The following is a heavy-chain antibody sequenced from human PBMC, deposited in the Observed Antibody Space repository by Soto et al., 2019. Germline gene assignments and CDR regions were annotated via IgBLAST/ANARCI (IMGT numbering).Heavy chain of an antibody. V-gene: IGHV1-18*01. CDR1: GYTFTSYG. CDR2: ISAYNGNT. CDR3: ARDYCSGGSCYSPYNDYFDY. J-gene: IGHJ4*02. D-gene: IGHD2-15*01. Sequence: ASVKVSCKASGYTFTSYGISWVRQAPGQGLEWMGWISAYNGNTNYAQKLQGRVTMTTDTSTSTAYMELRSLRSDDTAVYYCARDYCSGGSCYSPYNDYFDYWGQGTLVTVSS.